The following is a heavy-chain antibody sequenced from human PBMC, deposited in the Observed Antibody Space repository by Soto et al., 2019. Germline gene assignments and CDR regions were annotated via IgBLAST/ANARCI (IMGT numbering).Heavy chain of an antibody. V-gene: IGHV4-61*01. Sequence: QVQLQESGPGLVKPSETLSLTCTVSGGSVSSGSYYWSWIRQPPGKGLEWIGYIYYSGSTNYNPSLKSRVTISVDTSKNQFSLKLSSVTAADTAVSYCARDPGRSSTSCYPNWFDPWGQGTLVTVSS. D-gene: IGHD2-2*01. J-gene: IGHJ5*02. CDR2: IYYSGST. CDR1: GGSVSSGSYY. CDR3: ARDPGRSSTSCYPNWFDP.